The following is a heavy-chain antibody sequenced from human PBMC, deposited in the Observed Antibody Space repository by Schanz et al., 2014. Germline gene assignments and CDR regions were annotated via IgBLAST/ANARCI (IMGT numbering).Heavy chain of an antibody. J-gene: IGHJ6*02. D-gene: IGHD3-3*01. Sequence: QVQLVQSGAELKNPGASVKVSCKASGYSFSAYYIHWMRQAPGQGLEWLGRFTHISQKFQGRVTMTRDTSSTTAYMELNSLRSDDTAVYYCARDGPPQLRSSGLDVWGQGTPISVSS. CDR2: FT. V-gene: IGHV1-2*06. CDR1: GYSFSAYY. CDR3: ARDGPPQLRSSGLDV.